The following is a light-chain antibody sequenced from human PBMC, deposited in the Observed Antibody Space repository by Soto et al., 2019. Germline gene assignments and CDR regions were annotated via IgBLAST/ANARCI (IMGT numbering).Light chain of an antibody. Sequence: EIAFPQSPGTLSLSAGERATLSWRASQTVRNNYLAWYQQKPGQAPRLLIYDASSRATGIPDRFSGGGSGTDFTLTISRLEPEDFAVYYCQQYGSWWTFGQGTKVDI. CDR2: DAS. CDR3: QQYGSWWT. CDR1: QTVRNNY. V-gene: IGKV3-20*01. J-gene: IGKJ1*01.